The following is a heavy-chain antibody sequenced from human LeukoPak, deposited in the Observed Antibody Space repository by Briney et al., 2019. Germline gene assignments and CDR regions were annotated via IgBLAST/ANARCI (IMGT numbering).Heavy chain of an antibody. D-gene: IGHD2-15*01. V-gene: IGHV4-39*01. CDR3: ARQGSAYYFDF. J-gene: IGHJ4*02. CDR2: VYFSGRT. CDR1: GGSISSSSYY. Sequence: SETLSLTCTVSGGSISSSSYYWGWIRQPPGKELQWIASVYFSGRTNYSPSLKRRATISVDTSGKQFSLPLNSVTAADTAVYYCARQGSAYYFDFWGQGLLVTVSS.